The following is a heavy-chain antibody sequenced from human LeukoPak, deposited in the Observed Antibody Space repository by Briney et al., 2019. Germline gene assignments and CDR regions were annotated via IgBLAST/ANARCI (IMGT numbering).Heavy chain of an antibody. Sequence: ASVKVSCKASGYTFTSYGISWVRQAPGQGLEWMGWISAYNGNTNYAQKPQGRVTMTTDTSTSTAYMELRSLRSEDTAVYYCARDLRITMVRGVPFHWFDPWGQGTLVTVSS. CDR2: ISAYNGNT. CDR1: GYTFTSYG. V-gene: IGHV1-18*01. J-gene: IGHJ5*02. D-gene: IGHD3-10*01. CDR3: ARDLRITMVRGVPFHWFDP.